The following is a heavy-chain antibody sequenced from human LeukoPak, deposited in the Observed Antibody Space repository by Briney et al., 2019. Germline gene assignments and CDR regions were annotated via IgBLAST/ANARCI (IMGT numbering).Heavy chain of an antibody. V-gene: IGHV4-59*08. CDR2: IYYSGTI. CDR3: ARHRGAYCGGGGCYSSYYFDS. J-gene: IGHJ4*02. CDR1: GGSISSYY. Sequence: TSETLSLTCTVSGGSISSYYWSWIRQPPGKGLEWIGYIYYSGTINYNPSLKSRVTISVDTSKHQFSLRLSSVTAADTAVYYCARHRGAYCGGGGCYSSYYFDSWGQGTLVTVSS. D-gene: IGHD2-15*01.